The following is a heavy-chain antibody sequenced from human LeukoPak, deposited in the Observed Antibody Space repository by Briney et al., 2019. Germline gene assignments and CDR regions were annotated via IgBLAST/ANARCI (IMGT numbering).Heavy chain of an antibody. V-gene: IGHV1-18*01. CDR2: VTGFNGKT. CDR1: GYTLTDYG. J-gene: IGHJ4*02. D-gene: IGHD3-10*01. CDR3: ARVGSSGEFDF. Sequence: ASVKVSCKTSGYTLTDYGLTWVRQAPGQGLEWLGWVTGFNGKTTYARRVEDRLILTTNTSTSTGTLDPRGLRADDTAVYYCARVGSSGEFDFWGQGTLVTVSS.